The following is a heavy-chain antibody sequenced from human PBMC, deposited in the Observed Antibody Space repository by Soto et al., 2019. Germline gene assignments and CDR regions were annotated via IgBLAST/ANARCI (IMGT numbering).Heavy chain of an antibody. V-gene: IGHV1-18*01. CDR3: VRLSIAAAGTYDAFDI. D-gene: IGHD6-13*01. Sequence: GAPVKVSCKASGYTFTNYGISWVRQTPGQGLEWMGWISAYNGNTNYAQKLQGRVTMTTDTSTSTAYMELRSLRSDDTAVYYCVRLSIAAAGTYDAFDIWGQGTMVTVSS. J-gene: IGHJ3*02. CDR1: GYTFTNYG. CDR2: ISAYNGNT.